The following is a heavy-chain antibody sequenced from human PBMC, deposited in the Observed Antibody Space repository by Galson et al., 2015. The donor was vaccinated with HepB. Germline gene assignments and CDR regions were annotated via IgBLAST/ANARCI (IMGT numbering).Heavy chain of an antibody. CDR3: ARDGYEDTRGSFLPVAFVI. CDR2: INSCDGNT. Sequence: SVKVSCKASGYTFTRYAMHWVRQAPGQGLEWMGWINSCDGNTKYSQKFQGRVTITRHTSANTAYMELTSLRSEDTAVYYCARDGYEDTRGSFLPVAFVIRGQRTRVPVSS. D-gene: IGHD3-22*01. CDR1: GYTFTRYA. J-gene: IGHJ3*02. V-gene: IGHV1-3*04.